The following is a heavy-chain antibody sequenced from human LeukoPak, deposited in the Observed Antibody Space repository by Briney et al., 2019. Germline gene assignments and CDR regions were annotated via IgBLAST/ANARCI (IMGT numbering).Heavy chain of an antibody. CDR1: GGSISSGGHS. V-gene: IGHV4-30-4*07. D-gene: IGHD2/OR15-2a*01. CDR3: ASGGRQSMAPADY. Sequence: SETLSLTCAVSGGSISSGGHSWSWIRQPPGKGLEWIGYIYYSGSTYYNPSLKSRVTISVDTSKNQFSLKLSSVTAADTAVYYCASGGRQSMAPADYWGQGTLVTVSS. J-gene: IGHJ4*02. CDR2: IYYSGST.